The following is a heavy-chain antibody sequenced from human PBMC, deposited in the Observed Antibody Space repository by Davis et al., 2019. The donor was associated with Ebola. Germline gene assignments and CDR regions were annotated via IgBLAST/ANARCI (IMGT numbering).Heavy chain of an antibody. V-gene: IGHV3-23*01. CDR3: ATKGDIVATGRSAYDY. D-gene: IGHD5-12*01. CDR2: ISGESGSP. CDR1: GLTLINYA. J-gene: IGHJ4*02. Sequence: PGGSLRLSCTASGLTLINYAMTWVRQAPGKGLEWVSSISGESGSPYYADSVRGRFTISRDNSKNTLYLQMNSLRADDTAVYYCATKGDIVATGRSAYDYWGQGTLVTVSS.